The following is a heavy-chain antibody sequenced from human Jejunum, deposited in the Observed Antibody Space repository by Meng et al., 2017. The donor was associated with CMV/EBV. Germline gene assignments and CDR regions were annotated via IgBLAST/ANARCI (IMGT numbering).Heavy chain of an antibody. V-gene: IGHV3-7*01. J-gene: IGHJ6*02. CDR2: IKGDGSAK. D-gene: IGHD2-21*02. CDR3: AKWVVTPGVLYYLDV. Sequence: GFRFSDFWMSWVRQAPGKGLEWVANIKGDGSAKYSADSVKGRFSISRDNSRKSLYLEMSNLRDEDTAVYYCAKWVVTPGVLYYLDVWGQGTAVTVSS. CDR1: GFRFSDFW.